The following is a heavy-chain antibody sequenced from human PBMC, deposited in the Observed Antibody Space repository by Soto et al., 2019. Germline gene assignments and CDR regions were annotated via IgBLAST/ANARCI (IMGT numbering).Heavy chain of an antibody. V-gene: IGHV1-69*06. CDR1: GGTFSSYA. D-gene: IGHD3-10*01. CDR3: QVRGVPLRDY. Sequence: QVQLVQSGAEVKKPGSSVKVSCKASGGTFSSYAISWVRQAPGQGLEWMGGIIPIFGTANYAQKLQGRVRIPADKSASTAYVELSSLRSEDTAVYYCQVRGVPLRDYWGQGALVNVSS. CDR2: IIPIFGTA. J-gene: IGHJ4*02.